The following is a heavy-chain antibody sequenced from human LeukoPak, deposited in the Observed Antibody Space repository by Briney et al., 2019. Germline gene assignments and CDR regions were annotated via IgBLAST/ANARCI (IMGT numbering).Heavy chain of an antibody. J-gene: IGHJ4*02. V-gene: IGHV3-49*04. CDR1: GFTFGDYA. D-gene: IGHD7-27*01. CDR2: IRSKAYGGTT. CDR3: TRAAGDSSPFDY. Sequence: GGSLRLSCTASGFTFGDYAMSWVRQAPGKGLEGVGFIRSKAYGGTTEYAASVKGRFTISRDDSKSIAYLQTNSLKTEDTAVYYCTRAAGDSSPFDYWGQGTLVTVSS.